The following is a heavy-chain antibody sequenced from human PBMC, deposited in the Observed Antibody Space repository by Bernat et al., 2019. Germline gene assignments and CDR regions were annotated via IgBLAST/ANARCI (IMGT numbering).Heavy chain of an antibody. J-gene: IGHJ3*02. CDR2: ISYDGSNK. CDR1: GFTFSSYG. D-gene: IGHD3-22*01. V-gene: IGHV3-30*18. CDR3: AKSWGYYDEEAFDI. Sequence: QVQLVESGGGVVQPGRSLRLSCAASGFTFSSYGMHWVRQAPGKGLEWVAVISYDGSNKYYADSVKGRFTNSRDNSKNTLYLQMNSLRAEDTAVYYCAKSWGYYDEEAFDIWGQGTMVTVSS.